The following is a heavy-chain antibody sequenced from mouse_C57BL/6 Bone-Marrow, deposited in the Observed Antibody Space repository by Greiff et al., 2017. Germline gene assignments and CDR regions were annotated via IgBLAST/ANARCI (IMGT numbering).Heavy chain of an antibody. D-gene: IGHD5-1*01. CDR3: ASHGVPFAY. J-gene: IGHJ3*01. Sequence: VQGVESGAELAKPGASVKLSCKASGYTFTSYWMHWVKQRPGQGLEWIGYINPSSGYTKYNQKFKDKATLTADKSSSSAYMQLSSLTYEDSAVYYCASHGVPFAYWGQGTLVTVSA. CDR2: INPSSGYT. CDR1: GYTFTSYW. V-gene: IGHV1-7*01.